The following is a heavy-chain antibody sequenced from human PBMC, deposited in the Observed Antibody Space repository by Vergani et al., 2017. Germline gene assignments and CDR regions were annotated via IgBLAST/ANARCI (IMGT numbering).Heavy chain of an antibody. V-gene: IGHV7-4-1*02. CDR1: GVSFSNST. CDR3: ASQDIAVAGTGIWAFDI. D-gene: IGHD6-19*01. CDR2: INTNSGNP. J-gene: IGHJ3*02. Sequence: QVQLVQSGAEVKKPGSSVKVSCKASGVSFSNSTISWVRQAPGQGLEWMGWINTNSGNPTYAPGFTGRFVFSLDTSVSTAYLQISGLKAEDSAVYYCASQDIAVAGTGIWAFDIWGQGTMVTVSS.